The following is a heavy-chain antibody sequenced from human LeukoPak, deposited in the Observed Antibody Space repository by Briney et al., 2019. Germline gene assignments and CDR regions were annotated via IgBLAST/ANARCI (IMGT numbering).Heavy chain of an antibody. CDR2: INHSGST. V-gene: IGHV4-34*01. J-gene: IGHJ4*02. CDR1: GGSFSGYY. CDR3: AKESLRVVPSATFDY. D-gene: IGHD2-2*01. Sequence: PSETLSLTCAVYGGSFSGYYWSWIRQPPGKGLEWIGEINHSGSTNYNPSLKSRVTISVDTSKNQFSLKLSSVTAEDTAVYYCAKESLRVVPSATFDYWGQGTLVIVSS.